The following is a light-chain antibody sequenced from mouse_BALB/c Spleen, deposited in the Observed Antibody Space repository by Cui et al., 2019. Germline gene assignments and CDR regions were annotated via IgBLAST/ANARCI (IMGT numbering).Light chain of an antibody. Sequence: DIVMTQSLSSLSVSAGEKVTMSCKSSQSLLNSGNQKNYWAWYQQKPGQPPKLLIYGASTRESGVPDRFTGSGSGTDFTLTISSVQAEDLAVYYCQNDHSYPFTFGSGTKLEIK. J-gene: IGKJ4*01. CDR1: QSLLNSGNQKNY. CDR2: GAS. V-gene: IGKV8-28*01. CDR3: QNDHSYPFT.